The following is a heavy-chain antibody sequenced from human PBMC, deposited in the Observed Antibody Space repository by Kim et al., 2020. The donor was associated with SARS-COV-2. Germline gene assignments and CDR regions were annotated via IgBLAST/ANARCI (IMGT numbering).Heavy chain of an antibody. D-gene: IGHD3-10*01. Sequence: PHSVKGRFTISRDNAKNTLYLKMNSLRADDTAVYYCASTINGVNSGSDFWDQDTLVTVSS. V-gene: IGHV3-74*01. J-gene: IGHJ4*02. CDR3: ASTINGVNSGSDF.